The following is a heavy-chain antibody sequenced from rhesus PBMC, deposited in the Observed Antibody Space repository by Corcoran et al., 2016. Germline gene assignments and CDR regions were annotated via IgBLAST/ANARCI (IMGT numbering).Heavy chain of an antibody. V-gene: IGHV4-99*01. Sequence: QVQLQESGPGLVKPSETLSPTCAVSGYSISSGYYWGWIRQPPGKGLEYIGFISGSSGSTFYNPSLKSRVTISKDTSKNQFSLKLSSVTAADTAVYYCARRPYYYDSGYFYWGQGVLVTVSS. CDR1: GYSISSGYY. D-gene: IGHD3-28*01. CDR3: ARRPYYYDSGYFY. J-gene: IGHJ4*01. CDR2: ISGSSGST.